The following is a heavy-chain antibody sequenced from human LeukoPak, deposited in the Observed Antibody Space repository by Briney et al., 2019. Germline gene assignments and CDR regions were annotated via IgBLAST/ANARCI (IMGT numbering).Heavy chain of an antibody. D-gene: IGHD3-10*01. CDR2: INHSGST. Sequence: SETLSLTCAVYGGSFSGYYWSWIRQPPGKGLEWIGEINHSGSTNYNPSLKSRVTISVDTSKNQFSLKLSSVTAADTAVYYCARGLGSGSYWNYYYMDVWGKGTTVTVSS. CDR3: ARGLGSGSYWNYYYMDV. V-gene: IGHV4-34*01. CDR1: GGSFSGYY. J-gene: IGHJ6*03.